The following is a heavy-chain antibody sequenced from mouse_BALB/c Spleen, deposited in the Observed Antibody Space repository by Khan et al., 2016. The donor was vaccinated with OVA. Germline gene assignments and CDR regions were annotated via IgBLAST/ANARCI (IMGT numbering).Heavy chain of an antibody. CDR3: AREGAYYRSDGWFAY. J-gene: IGHJ3*01. D-gene: IGHD2-14*01. V-gene: IGHV1-4*01. CDR1: GYTFTSYT. Sequence: QVQLKQSGAELARPGASVKMSCKASGYTFTSYTMHWVKQRPGQGLEWIGYINPSSGYTNYNQKFKDKATLTADKSSSTAYMQLSSLTPEDSAVYYCAREGAYYRSDGWFAYWGQGTLVTVSA. CDR2: INPSSGYT.